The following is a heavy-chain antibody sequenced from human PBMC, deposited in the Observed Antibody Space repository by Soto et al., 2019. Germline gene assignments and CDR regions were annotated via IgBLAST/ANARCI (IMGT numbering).Heavy chain of an antibody. D-gene: IGHD1-26*01. Sequence: ASVKVSCKASGYTFTAYYIHWLRQAPGQGLEWMGWVNPHSGATVFAQKFLGSVTLTTDTSINTAYMELTSLTSDDTALYYCARPPNPWEPYAFHIWGHGTLVTVSS. V-gene: IGHV1-2*04. J-gene: IGHJ3*02. CDR3: ARPPNPWEPYAFHI. CDR1: GYTFTAYY. CDR2: VNPHSGAT.